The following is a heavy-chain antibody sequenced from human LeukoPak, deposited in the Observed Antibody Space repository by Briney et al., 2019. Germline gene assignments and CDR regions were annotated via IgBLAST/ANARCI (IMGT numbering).Heavy chain of an antibody. CDR2: ISSSSYI. V-gene: IGHV3-21*01. Sequence: GGSLRLSCAASGFTFSSYSMNWVRKAPGKGLEWVSSISSSSYIYYADSVKGRFTISRDNAKNSLYLQMNSLRAEDTAVYYCATYAPVYDDFDYWGQGTLVTVSS. CDR3: ATYAPVYDDFDY. J-gene: IGHJ4*02. D-gene: IGHD6-6*01. CDR1: GFTFSSYS.